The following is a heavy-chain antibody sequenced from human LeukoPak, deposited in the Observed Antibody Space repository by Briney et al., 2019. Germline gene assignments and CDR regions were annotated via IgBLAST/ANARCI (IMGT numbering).Heavy chain of an antibody. Sequence: GGSLRLSCAASEFSVSSDFMMWIRQAPGKGLDWVSSIFGGGETYYADSVKGRFTISRDTSKNTLYLQMDSLRVEDAALYFCANRGFWGQGALVTVSS. CDR1: EFSVSSDF. J-gene: IGHJ4*02. CDR2: IFGGGET. V-gene: IGHV3-53*01. D-gene: IGHD6-25*01. CDR3: ANRGF.